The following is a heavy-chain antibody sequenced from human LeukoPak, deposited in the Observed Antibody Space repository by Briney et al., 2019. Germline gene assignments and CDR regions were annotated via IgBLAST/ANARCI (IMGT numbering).Heavy chain of an antibody. V-gene: IGHV4-4*09. D-gene: IGHD1-26*01. CDR3: ASSYSGSYPFDY. CDR2: IYTSDRT. CDR1: GASISSYY. Sequence: SGTLSLTCNVSGASISSYYWNWIRQPPGKGLEWIGYIYTSDRTNYNPSLMSRVTMSVDTSKNHVSLNLTSVTAADTAVYYCASSYSGSYPFDYWGQGNLVTVSS. J-gene: IGHJ4*02.